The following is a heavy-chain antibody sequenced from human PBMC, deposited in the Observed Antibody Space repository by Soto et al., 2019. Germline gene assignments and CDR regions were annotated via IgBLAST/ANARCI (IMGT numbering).Heavy chain of an antibody. CDR3: SRLSRGAPGGSC. CDR2: INQDGSEK. V-gene: IGHV3-7*03. CDR1: GFSFSSYW. D-gene: IGHD2-15*01. J-gene: IGHJ4*02. Sequence: EVQLVESGGGLVQPGGSLRLSCAASGFSFSSYWMIWARQVPGKGLEWLAKINQDGSEKNYVDSVRGRFTISRDNAKSSVYLQLVSLRAEDTAVYFCSRLSRGAPGGSCWGQGTMVTVS.